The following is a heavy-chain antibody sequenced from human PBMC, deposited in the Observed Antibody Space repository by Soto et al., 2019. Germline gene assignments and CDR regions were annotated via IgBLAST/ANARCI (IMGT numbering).Heavy chain of an antibody. Sequence: ASVKVSCKASGYTFTSYDINWVRQATGQGLEWMGWMNPNSGNTGYAQKFQGRVTMTRNTSISTAYMELSSLRSEDTAVYYCARGGQLVRSYYYYYGMDVWGQGTTVTVSS. J-gene: IGHJ6*02. CDR1: GYTFTSYD. CDR3: ARGGQLVRSYYYYYGMDV. D-gene: IGHD6-6*01. CDR2: MNPNSGNT. V-gene: IGHV1-8*01.